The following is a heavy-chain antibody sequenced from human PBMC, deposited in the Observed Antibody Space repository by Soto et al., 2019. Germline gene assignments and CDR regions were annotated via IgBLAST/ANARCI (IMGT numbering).Heavy chain of an antibody. D-gene: IGHD3-22*01. CDR2: IVVGSGNT. CDR1: GLTFTSSA. Sequence: SVKVSCKASGLTFTSSAVQWERQARGQRLEWIGWIVVGSGNTKYAQKFQERDTITRDMPTSTADMELSSLRSEDTSVYDCAAVPDSSGYYYVHNYYYGMDVWGQGTTVTVS. V-gene: IGHV1-58*01. CDR3: AAVPDSSGYYYVHNYYYGMDV. J-gene: IGHJ6*02.